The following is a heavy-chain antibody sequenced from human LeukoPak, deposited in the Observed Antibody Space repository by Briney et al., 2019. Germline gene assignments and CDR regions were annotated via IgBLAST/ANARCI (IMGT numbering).Heavy chain of an antibody. CDR2: ISWNSGSI. D-gene: IGHD2-15*01. J-gene: IGHJ4*02. CDR1: GFTFDDYA. Sequence: GGSLRLSCAASGFTFDDYAMHWVRQAPGKGLEWVSCISWNSGSIGYADSVKGRFTTSRDNAKTSLYLQMNSLRAEDTALYYCAKGRYCSGGSCYSIDYFDYWGQGTLVTVSS. V-gene: IGHV3-9*01. CDR3: AKGRYCSGGSCYSIDYFDY.